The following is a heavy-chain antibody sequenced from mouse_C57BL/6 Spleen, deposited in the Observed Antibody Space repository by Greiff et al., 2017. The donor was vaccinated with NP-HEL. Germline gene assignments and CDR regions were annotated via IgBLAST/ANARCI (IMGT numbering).Heavy chain of an antibody. CDR1: GYTFTSYW. J-gene: IGHJ2*01. D-gene: IGHD1-1*01. Sequence: VQLQQPGAELVRPGSSVKLSCKASGYTFTSYWMHWVKQRPIQGLEWIGNIDPSDSETNYNQKFKDKATLTVDKSSSTAYMQLSSLTSEDSAVYYCAREGISSVVADYWGQGTTLTVSS. CDR2: IDPSDSET. CDR3: AREGISSVVADY. V-gene: IGHV1-52*01.